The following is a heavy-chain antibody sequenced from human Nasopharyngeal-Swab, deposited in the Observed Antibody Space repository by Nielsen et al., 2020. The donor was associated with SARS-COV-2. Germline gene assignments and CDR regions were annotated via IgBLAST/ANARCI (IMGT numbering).Heavy chain of an antibody. Sequence: GESLKISCAASGFTFSSSAFSWVRQAPGMGLEWVSTIGAAGNTFYADSVKGRFTISRDNSKNTLYLQMNSLRADDTALYYCADPPFSEYWGQGTLVTVSS. J-gene: IGHJ4*02. CDR3: ADPPFSEY. V-gene: IGHV3-23*01. CDR1: GFTFSSSA. CDR2: IGAAGNT.